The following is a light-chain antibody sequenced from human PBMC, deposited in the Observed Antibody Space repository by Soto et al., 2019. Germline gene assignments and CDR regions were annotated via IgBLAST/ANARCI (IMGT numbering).Light chain of an antibody. J-gene: IGKJ1*01. Sequence: EIVLTQSPGTLSLSPGEGATLSCRASQTISSGSLAWYQQKPGQPPRLLIYGGSSRAAGIPDRFSGSGSGTDFTLTISRLEPEDFAVYYCQQHGTSPITFGQGTKVDI. CDR2: GGS. CDR1: QTISSGS. CDR3: QQHGTSPIT. V-gene: IGKV3-20*01.